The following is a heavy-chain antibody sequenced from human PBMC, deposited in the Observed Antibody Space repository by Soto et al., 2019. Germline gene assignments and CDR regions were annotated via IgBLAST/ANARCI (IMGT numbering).Heavy chain of an antibody. D-gene: IGHD6-13*01. Sequence: QVQLVESGGGVVQPGRSLRLSCAASGFTFSSYAMHWVRQAPGKGLEWVAVISYDGSNKYYADSVKGRFTISRDNSKNTLYLQMNSLRAEDTAVYYCARDRWQQLVRGYFQHWGQGTLVTVSS. CDR1: GFTFSSYA. CDR2: ISYDGSNK. CDR3: ARDRWQQLVRGYFQH. J-gene: IGHJ1*01. V-gene: IGHV3-30-3*01.